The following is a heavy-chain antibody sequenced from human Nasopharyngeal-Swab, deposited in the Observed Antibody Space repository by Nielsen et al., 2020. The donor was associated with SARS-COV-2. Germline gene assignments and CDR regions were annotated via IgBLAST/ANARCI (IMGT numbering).Heavy chain of an antibody. D-gene: IGHD5-18*01. J-gene: IGHJ6*02. CDR3: VKGDTATSDYYYGMDV. Sequence: GGSLRLSCAPSGFIFSDYAMNWVRQAPRKGLEWVSGMTGSGESTYYADSVKGRFAISRDNSKNTIYVQTNNRKAEDTAVYFCVKGDTATSDYYYGMDVWGQGTTVTVSS. CDR1: GFIFSDYA. CDR2: MTGSGEST. V-gene: IGHV3-23*01.